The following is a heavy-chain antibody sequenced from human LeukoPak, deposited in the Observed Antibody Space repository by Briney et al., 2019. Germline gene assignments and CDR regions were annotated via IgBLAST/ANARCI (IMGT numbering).Heavy chain of an antibody. V-gene: IGHV3-23*01. CDR1: GFTFSSYA. Sequence: GGSLRLSCAASGFTFSSYAMGWVRQAPGKGLEWVSAVSGSGGTTHYADSVKGRFTTSRDNSKNTMYLQMNSLRAEDTAVYFCIKVIMFAFDIWGQGTMVTVSS. CDR2: VSGSGGTT. D-gene: IGHD3-10*02. CDR3: IKVIMFAFDI. J-gene: IGHJ3*02.